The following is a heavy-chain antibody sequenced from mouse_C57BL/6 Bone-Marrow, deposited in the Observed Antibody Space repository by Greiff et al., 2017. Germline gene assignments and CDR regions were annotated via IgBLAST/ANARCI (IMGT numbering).Heavy chain of an antibody. CDR2: IYPRSGNT. D-gene: IGHD2-1*01. CDR3: ASGGVYYGTPFAY. J-gene: IGHJ3*01. V-gene: IGHV1-81*01. Sequence: QVQLQQSGAELARPGASVKLSCKASGYTFTSYGISWVNQRPGQGLEWIGEIYPRSGNTYYNEKVKGKATLTADKASSTAYMDLRSVTSEDSAVYFCASGGVYYGTPFAYWDQGTLVTVSA. CDR1: GYTFTSYG.